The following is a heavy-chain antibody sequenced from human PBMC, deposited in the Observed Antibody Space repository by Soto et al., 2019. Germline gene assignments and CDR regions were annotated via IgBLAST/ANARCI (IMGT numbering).Heavy chain of an antibody. D-gene: IGHD2-2*01. CDR1: NSA. V-gene: IGHV3-30-3*01. CDR2: ISYDGSNK. J-gene: IGHJ6*02. Sequence: NSAMHWVRQAPGKGLEWVAVISYDGSNKYYADSVKGRFTISRDNSKNTLYLQMNSLRAEDTAVYYCARVDCSSTSCPYYYYYYGMDVWGQGTTVTVSS. CDR3: ARVDCSSTSCPYYYYYYGMDV.